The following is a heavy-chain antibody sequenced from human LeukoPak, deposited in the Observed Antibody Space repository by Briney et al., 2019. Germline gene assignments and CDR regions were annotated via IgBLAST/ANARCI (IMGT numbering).Heavy chain of an antibody. CDR2: ISGSGGST. D-gene: IGHD3-16*02. V-gene: IGHV3-23*01. CDR3: AREARITFGGVIVYYFDN. Sequence: GGSLRLSCAASGFTFSNAWMSWVRQAPGKGLEWVSAISGSGGSTYYADSVKGRFTISRDNSKNTLYLQMNSLRAEDTAVYYCAREARITFGGVIVYYFDNWGQGTLVTVSS. J-gene: IGHJ4*02. CDR1: GFTFSNAW.